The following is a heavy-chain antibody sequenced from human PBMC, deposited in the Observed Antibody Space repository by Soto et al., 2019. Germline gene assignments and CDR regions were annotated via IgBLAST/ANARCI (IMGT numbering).Heavy chain of an antibody. Sequence: SETLSLTCSVSGASISSYYWSWIRQPPGKGLEWIGYIFYSGSSGSTNYNPSLKSRVTISVDTSKNQFSLKLSSVTAADTAVYYCARTALGWLDPWGQGTLVTSPQ. CDR1: GASISSYY. CDR2: IFYSGSSGST. V-gene: IGHV4-59*01. J-gene: IGHJ5*02. D-gene: IGHD2-21*02. CDR3: ARTALGWLDP.